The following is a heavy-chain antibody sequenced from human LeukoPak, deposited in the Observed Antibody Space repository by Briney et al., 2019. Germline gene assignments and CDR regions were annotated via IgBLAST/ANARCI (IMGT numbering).Heavy chain of an antibody. CDR1: GVSINTYF. CDR2: VYYNGIT. Sequence: KPSETLSLTCTVSGVSINTYFWSWIRQPPGKALEWIGYVYYNGITNYNPSLKSRVSISLDTSKNQFSLRLNSVTAAETAVYYCVSQLGGTTFHWGQGTLVTVSS. CDR3: VSQLGGTTFH. V-gene: IGHV4-59*01. D-gene: IGHD1/OR15-1a*01. J-gene: IGHJ4*02.